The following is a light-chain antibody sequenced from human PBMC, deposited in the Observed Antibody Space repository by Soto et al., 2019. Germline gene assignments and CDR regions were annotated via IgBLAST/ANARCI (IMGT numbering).Light chain of an antibody. CDR1: QSVSSNY. CDR2: DAS. V-gene: IGKV3-20*01. Sequence: EIVLTQSPVTLSLSPGERATLSCRASQSVSSNYLAWYQQKPGQAPRLLIYDASRRATGIPDRFSGSGSGTDFTLTISRLEPEDFAVYYCQHYGTSPRWTFGQGTEVEIK. CDR3: QHYGTSPRWT. J-gene: IGKJ1*01.